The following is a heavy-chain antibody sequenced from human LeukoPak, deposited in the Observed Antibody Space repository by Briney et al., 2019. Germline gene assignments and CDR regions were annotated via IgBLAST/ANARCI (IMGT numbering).Heavy chain of an antibody. CDR1: GYTFTSYG. CDR2: MNPNSGNT. Sequence: ASVKVSCKASGYTFTSYGTSWVRQAPGQGLEWMGWMNPNSGNTGYAQKFQGRVTMTRNTSISTAYMELSSLRSEDTAVYYCARKQWLAYNWFDPWGQGTLVTVSS. V-gene: IGHV1-8*02. J-gene: IGHJ5*02. CDR3: ARKQWLAYNWFDP. D-gene: IGHD6-19*01.